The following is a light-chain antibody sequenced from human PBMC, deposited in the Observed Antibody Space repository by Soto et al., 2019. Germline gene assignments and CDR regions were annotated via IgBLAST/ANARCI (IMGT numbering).Light chain of an antibody. CDR3: QQNYSSSLT. V-gene: IGKV1-39*01. Sequence: DIQMTQSPSSLSASVGDRVTITCRATQSIGRYLNWYQQKPGKVPRLLIYAASSLQSGVPSRFSGSASGTDFTLTIGSLQPEDLATYYCQQNYSSSLTFGGGTKVEIK. CDR2: AAS. J-gene: IGKJ4*01. CDR1: QSIGRY.